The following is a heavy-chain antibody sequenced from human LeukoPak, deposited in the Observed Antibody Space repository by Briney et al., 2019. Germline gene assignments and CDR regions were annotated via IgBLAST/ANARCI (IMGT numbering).Heavy chain of an antibody. CDR2: IYSGGST. CDR1: GFTVSSNY. V-gene: IGHV3-66*01. D-gene: IGHD4-17*01. CDR3: ARVFVSVTTTPFDP. Sequence: GGSLRLSCAASGFTVSSNYMSWVRQAPGKGLEWVSVIYSGGSTYYADSMKGRFTISRDNSKNTLYLQMNSLRAEDTAVYYCARVFVSVTTTPFDPWGQGTLVTVSS. J-gene: IGHJ5*02.